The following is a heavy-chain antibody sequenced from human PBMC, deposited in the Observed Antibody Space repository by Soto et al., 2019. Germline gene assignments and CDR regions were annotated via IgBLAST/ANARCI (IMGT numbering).Heavy chain of an antibody. CDR1: GYTFTSYD. D-gene: IGHD4-17*01. V-gene: IGHV1-8*01. Sequence: AASVKVSCKASGYTFTSYDINWVRQATGQGLERMGWMNPNSGNTGYAQKFQGRVTMTRNTSISTAYMELSSLRSEDTAVYYCARWDYGDYARFDYWGQGTLVTVSS. CDR2: MNPNSGNT. J-gene: IGHJ4*02. CDR3: ARWDYGDYARFDY.